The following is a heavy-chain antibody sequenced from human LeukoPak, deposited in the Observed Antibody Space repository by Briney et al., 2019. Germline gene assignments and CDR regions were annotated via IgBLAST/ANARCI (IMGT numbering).Heavy chain of an antibody. CDR2: INTNTGNP. J-gene: IGHJ4*02. D-gene: IGHD7-27*01. CDR3: ARAPVEDPPWVHFDY. Sequence: ASVKVSCKASGYTFTSYAMNWVRQAPGQGLEWMGWINTNTGNPTYAQGFTGRFVFSLDTSVSTAYLQISSLKAEDTAVYYCARAPVEDPPWVHFDYWGQGTLVAVSS. CDR1: GYTFTSYA. V-gene: IGHV7-4-1*02.